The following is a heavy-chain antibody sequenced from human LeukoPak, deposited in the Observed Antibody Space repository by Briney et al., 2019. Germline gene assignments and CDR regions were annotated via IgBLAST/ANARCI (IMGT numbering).Heavy chain of an antibody. Sequence: PGGSLRLSCGASGFSLTDYTFNWVRQAPGKGLQWVSSISTSSTLIYYADSVKGRFTVSRDNAKNSLYLQMNSLRVDDTAVYYCARESRAAIDYWGQGTLVTVSS. V-gene: IGHV3-21*01. CDR2: ISTSSTLI. J-gene: IGHJ4*02. D-gene: IGHD2-15*01. CDR1: GFSLTDYT. CDR3: ARESRAAIDY.